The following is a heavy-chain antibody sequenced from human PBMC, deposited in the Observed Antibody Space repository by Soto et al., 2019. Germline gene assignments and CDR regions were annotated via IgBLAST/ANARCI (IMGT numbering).Heavy chain of an antibody. CDR2: ISAYNGNT. CDR3: ARASAYGSESYFVY. V-gene: IGHV1-18*01. CDR1: GYTFTSYG. Sequence: ASVKVSCKASGYTFTSYGITWVRQAPGQGLEWLGWISAYNGNTNYAQKLQGRVTLTTDTSTSTSYMGLRSLRSDDTAVYYCARASAYGSESYFVYWGQGTLVTVSS. J-gene: IGHJ4*02. D-gene: IGHD3-10*01.